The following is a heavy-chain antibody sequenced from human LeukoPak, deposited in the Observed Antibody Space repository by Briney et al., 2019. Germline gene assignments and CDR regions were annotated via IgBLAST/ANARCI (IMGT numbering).Heavy chain of an antibody. CDR1: GGTFSSYA. Sequence: GASVKVSFKASGGTFSSYAISWVRQAPGQGLEWMGGIIPIFGTANYAQKFQGRVTITADESTSTAYMELSSLRSEDTAVYYCARDGVVVPAAMADYYYYYMDVWGKGTTVTVSS. CDR2: IIPIFGTA. D-gene: IGHD2-2*01. V-gene: IGHV1-69*01. CDR3: ARDGVVVPAAMADYYYYYMDV. J-gene: IGHJ6*03.